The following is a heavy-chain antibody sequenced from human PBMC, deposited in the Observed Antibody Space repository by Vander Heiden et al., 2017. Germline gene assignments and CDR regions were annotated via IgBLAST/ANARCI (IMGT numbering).Heavy chain of an antibody. D-gene: IGHD3-16*01. V-gene: IGHV3-23*01. J-gene: IGHJ4*02. CDR1: GFTFSNYA. Sequence: EVQLLESGGGLVQPGGSLRLSCRASGFTFSNYAMIWVRQARGKGVEWVSLISGSGEGTFYAESVKGRFTISRDSPRNTLYLQMNRLRAEDTAIYFCAKGLGGVLPLSRSSDFWGQGTLVTVSS. CDR3: AKGLGGVLPLSRSSDF. CDR2: ISGSGEGT.